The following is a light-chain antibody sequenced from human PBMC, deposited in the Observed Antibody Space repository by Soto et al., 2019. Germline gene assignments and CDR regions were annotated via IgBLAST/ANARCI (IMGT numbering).Light chain of an antibody. CDR2: DAS. J-gene: IGKJ5*01. CDR3: QQRSNWPRT. V-gene: IGKV3-11*01. Sequence: EIVFNQSPGTLSLSPGERATLSCRASERLSSVYLAWYQQKPGQAPRLLIYDASNRATGIPARFSGSGSGTDFTLTISSLEPEDFAVYYCQQRSNWPRTFGQGTRLEIK. CDR1: ERLSSVY.